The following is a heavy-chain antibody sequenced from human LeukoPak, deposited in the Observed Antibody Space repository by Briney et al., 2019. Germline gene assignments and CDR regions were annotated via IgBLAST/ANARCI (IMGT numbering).Heavy chain of an antibody. Sequence: GGSLRLSCAASGCAFSDYSLHWVRQAPGKGLEWVALMSFDGNFENFADSVKGRFTISRDTARNTLYLHMGSLGVEDSAVYYCARVVETGTVTMERDLWGQGALVTVSS. CDR3: ARVVETGTVTMERDL. V-gene: IGHV3-30*04. D-gene: IGHD1-1*01. J-gene: IGHJ1*01. CDR2: MSFDGNFE. CDR1: GCAFSDYS.